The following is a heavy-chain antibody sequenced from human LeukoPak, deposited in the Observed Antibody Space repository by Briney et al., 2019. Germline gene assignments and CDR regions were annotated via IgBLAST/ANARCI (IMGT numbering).Heavy chain of an antibody. D-gene: IGHD3-10*01. CDR3: ARGLLLWFGELTSHFDY. CDR1: GFTFSSYW. J-gene: IGHJ4*02. Sequence: GGSLRLSCAASGFTFSSYWMHWVRQAPGKGLVWVSRINSDGSSTSYADSVKGRFTISRDNAKNTLYLQMNSLRAEDTAVYYCARGLLLWFGELTSHFDYWGQGTLVTVSS. CDR2: INSDGSST. V-gene: IGHV3-74*01.